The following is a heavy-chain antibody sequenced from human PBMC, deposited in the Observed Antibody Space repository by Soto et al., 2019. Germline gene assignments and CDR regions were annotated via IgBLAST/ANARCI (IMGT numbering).Heavy chain of an antibody. CDR3: AREDAWDAFDI. CDR2: IYSGGST. V-gene: IGHV3-53*01. J-gene: IGHJ3*02. CDR1: GFTFSNAW. Sequence: GGSLRLSCAASGFTFSNAWMNWVRQAPGKGLEWVSLIYSGGSTYYADSVKGRFTISRDNSKNTLYLQMNSLRAEDTAVYYCAREDAWDAFDIWGQGTMVTVSS.